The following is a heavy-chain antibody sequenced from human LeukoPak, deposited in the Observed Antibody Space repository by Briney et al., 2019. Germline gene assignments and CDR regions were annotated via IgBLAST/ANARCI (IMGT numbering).Heavy chain of an antibody. CDR2: ISYDGSNK. D-gene: IGHD6-19*01. CDR1: VFTLSSYA. CDR3: TREARRYSSGWSPYYFDY. Sequence: GGSLRLSCAASVFTLSSYAMHWVRQAPGKGLEWVAVISYDGSNKYYADSVKGRFTISRDNSKNTLYLQMNSLRSEHTAVYYFTREARRYSSGWSPYYFDYWGQGTLVSVSS. V-gene: IGHV3-30*04. J-gene: IGHJ4*02.